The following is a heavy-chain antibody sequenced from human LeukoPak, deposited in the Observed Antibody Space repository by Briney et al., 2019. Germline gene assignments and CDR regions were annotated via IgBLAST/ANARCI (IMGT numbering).Heavy chain of an antibody. J-gene: IGHJ5*02. CDR2: IMPLFGTA. D-gene: IGHD4-17*01. Sequence: SSVKVSCKTSGGTFNNSALSWVRQAPGQGLEWLGGIMPLFGTAGYAQKFQGRVTITKDESTRTVYLELTSLTSDDTAVYYCARDVHGDYGSGWFDPWGQGTLVSVSS. CDR3: ARDVHGDYGSGWFDP. CDR1: GGTFNNSA. V-gene: IGHV1-69*05.